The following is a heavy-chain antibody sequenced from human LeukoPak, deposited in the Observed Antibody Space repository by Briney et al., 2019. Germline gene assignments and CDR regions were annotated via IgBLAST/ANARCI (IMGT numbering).Heavy chain of an antibody. CDR1: GFTFSSYS. CDR3: ASFDPYGYSYALDY. J-gene: IGHJ4*02. V-gene: IGHV3-21*01. Sequence: GGSLRLSCAASGFTFSSYSMNWVRQAPGKGLEWVSSISSSSSYIYYADSVKGRFTISRDNSKNTLYLQMNSLRAEDTAVYYCASFDPYGYSYALDYWGQGTLVTVSS. CDR2: ISSSSSYI. D-gene: IGHD5-18*01.